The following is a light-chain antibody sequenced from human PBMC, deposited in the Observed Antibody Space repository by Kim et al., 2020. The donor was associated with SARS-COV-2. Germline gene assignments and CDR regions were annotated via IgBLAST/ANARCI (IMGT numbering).Light chain of an antibody. CDR2: QDS. CDR1: KLGDKY. Sequence: SYELTQPPSVSVSPGQTASITCSGDKLGDKYACWYKQKPGQSPVLVIYQDSKRPSGIPERFSGSNSGNTATLTISGTQAMDEADYYCQAWESSTVVFGGGTQLTVL. J-gene: IGLJ2*01. CDR3: QAWESSTVV. V-gene: IGLV3-1*01.